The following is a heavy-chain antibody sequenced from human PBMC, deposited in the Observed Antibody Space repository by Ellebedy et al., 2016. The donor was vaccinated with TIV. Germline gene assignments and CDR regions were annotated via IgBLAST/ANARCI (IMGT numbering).Heavy chain of an antibody. Sequence: GESLKISCAASGFSASSNYMSSVRQAPGNGLEWVAVIHRGGDTFYADSVKGRFTISRDDSKNILHLQISSLRVEDTAVYYCARRPYGSEWVYLAYWGQGTLVTVSS. CDR3: ARRPYGSEWVYLAY. J-gene: IGHJ4*02. V-gene: IGHV3-66*04. CDR1: GFSASSNY. CDR2: IHRGGDT. D-gene: IGHD1-26*01.